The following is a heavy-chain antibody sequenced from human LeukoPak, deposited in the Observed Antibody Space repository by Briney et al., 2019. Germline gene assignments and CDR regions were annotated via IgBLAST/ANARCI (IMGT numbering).Heavy chain of an antibody. Sequence: AGGPLRLSCAASGFTFSSYSMNWVRQAPGKGLEWVSYISSSSSTIYYAGSVKGRFTISRDNAKNSLFLQMNSLRAEDTAVYYCARSRGSSGSYPFDYWGQGTLVTVSS. V-gene: IGHV3-48*01. D-gene: IGHD1-26*01. CDR2: ISSSSSTI. CDR1: GFTFSSYS. J-gene: IGHJ4*02. CDR3: ARSRGSSGSYPFDY.